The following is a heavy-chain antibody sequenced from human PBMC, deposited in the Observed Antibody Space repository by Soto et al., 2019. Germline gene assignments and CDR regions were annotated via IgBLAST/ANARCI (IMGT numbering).Heavy chain of an antibody. V-gene: IGHV3-30*18. Sequence: SCAASGFTFSSYGVHWVRQAPGKGLEWVAVISYDGSNKYYADSVKGRFTISRDNSKNTLYLQMNSLRAEDTAVYYCAKVSSLENCSGGSCYSYYYYYMDVWGKGTTVTV. CDR2: ISYDGSNK. CDR1: GFTFSSYG. D-gene: IGHD2-15*01. CDR3: AKVSSLENCSGGSCYSYYYYYMDV. J-gene: IGHJ6*03.